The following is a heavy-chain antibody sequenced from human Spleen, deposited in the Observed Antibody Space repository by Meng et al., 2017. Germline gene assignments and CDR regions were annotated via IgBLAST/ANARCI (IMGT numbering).Heavy chain of an antibody. CDR3: AREKSPGHFDY. J-gene: IGHJ4*02. CDR2: INPNNGGT. V-gene: IGHV1-46*01. Sequence: QVHLVQSGGEVKKPGASVKVSCKASGYSFTGYYIHWVRQAPGQGLEWMGTINPNNGGTNYAQRFQDRVTLTRDTSTSTVYMELSSLGSEDTALYYCAREKSPGHFDYLGQGILVTVSS. CDR1: GYSFTGYY.